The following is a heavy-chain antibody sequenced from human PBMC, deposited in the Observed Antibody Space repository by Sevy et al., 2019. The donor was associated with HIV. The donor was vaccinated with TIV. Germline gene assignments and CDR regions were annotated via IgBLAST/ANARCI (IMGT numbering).Heavy chain of an antibody. V-gene: IGHV3-9*01. CDR1: GFTFDDHG. J-gene: IGHJ6*02. D-gene: IGHD6-19*01. Sequence: GGSLRLSCVTSGFTFDDHGMHWVREIPGKGLEWVSGVSWNGRSLGYADTVKGRFIISRDNAKKSVSLQMNSLRTEDTAMEFWPTGAGTGGGFFGYLFGIDVWGQGITVTVSS. CDR3: PTGAGTGGGFFGYLFGIDV. CDR2: VSWNGRSL.